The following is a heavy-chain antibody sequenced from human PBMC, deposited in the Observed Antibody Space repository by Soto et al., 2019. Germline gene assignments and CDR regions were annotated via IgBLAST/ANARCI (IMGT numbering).Heavy chain of an antibody. J-gene: IGHJ4*02. Sequence: PGGSLRLSCAASGFTFSSYWMHWVRQAPGKGLVWASRINSDGSSTSYADSVKGRFTISRDNAKNTLYLQMNSLRAEDTAVYYCARGQTREPERSFDYWGQGTLVTVSS. V-gene: IGHV3-74*01. D-gene: IGHD1-26*01. CDR1: GFTFSSYW. CDR2: INSDGSST. CDR3: ARGQTREPERSFDY.